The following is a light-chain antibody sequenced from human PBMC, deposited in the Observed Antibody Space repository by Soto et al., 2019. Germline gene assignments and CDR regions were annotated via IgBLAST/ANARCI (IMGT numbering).Light chain of an antibody. CDR3: HQSGSSSRT. V-gene: IGKV3-20*01. Sequence: EIVLTQSPGTLSLSPGERATLSCRASHSVGSNYLAWYQQKPGQAPRLLIYGASSRATGIPERFSGSGSGTDFTHTISRLELEDFAVYSCHQSGSSSRTFGGGTKLEIK. CDR1: HSVGSNY. CDR2: GAS. J-gene: IGKJ4*01.